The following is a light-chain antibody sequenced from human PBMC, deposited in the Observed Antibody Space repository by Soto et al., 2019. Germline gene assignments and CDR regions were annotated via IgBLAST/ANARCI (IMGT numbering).Light chain of an antibody. J-gene: IGKJ4*01. CDR1: QSVSSY. V-gene: IGKV3-11*01. Sequence: EIVLTHSPATLSLSPWYRGALXFLASQSVSSYLAWYQQKPGQAPRLLIYGASNRATGIPARLSGSGSGTDFTLTISSLEPEDFAVYYCQQRSNWPLTFGGGTKVDIK. CDR2: GAS. CDR3: QQRSNWPLT.